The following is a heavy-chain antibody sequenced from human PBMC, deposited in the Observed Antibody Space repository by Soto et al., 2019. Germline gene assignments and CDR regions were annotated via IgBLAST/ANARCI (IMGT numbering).Heavy chain of an antibody. CDR3: ATLDRRGQFDY. V-gene: IGHV1-24*01. J-gene: IGHJ4*02. CDR1: GYTHTELS. CDR2: FDPEDGET. D-gene: IGHD3-10*01. Sequence: ASVTVSGKVSGYTHTELSMHWVRQAPGKGLEWMGGFDPEDGETIYAQKFQGRVTMTEDTSTDTAYMELSSLRSEDTAVYYCATLDRRGQFDYWGQGTLVTVSS.